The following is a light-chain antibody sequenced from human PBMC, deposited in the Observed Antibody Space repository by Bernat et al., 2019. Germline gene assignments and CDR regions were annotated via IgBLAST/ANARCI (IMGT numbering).Light chain of an antibody. Sequence: DIQMTQSPSSLSVSVGDRVTITCQASQDISNNLNWYQQNPGKAPKLLIYDASNLETGVPSRFSGSGSETDFTFTISRLQPEDIATYYCQQYDNLPMYTFGQGTKLEIK. CDR2: DAS. V-gene: IGKV1-33*01. CDR1: QDISNN. CDR3: QQYDNLPMYT. J-gene: IGKJ2*01.